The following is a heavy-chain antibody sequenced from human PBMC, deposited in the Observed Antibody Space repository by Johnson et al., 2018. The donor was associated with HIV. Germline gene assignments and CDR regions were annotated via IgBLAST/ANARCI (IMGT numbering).Heavy chain of an antibody. CDR3: ARLIAVVIDGFDI. D-gene: IGHD3-22*01. CDR2: VSDHGRTT. V-gene: IGHV3-33*05. J-gene: IGHJ3*02. Sequence: VQLVESGGGVVQPGGSLRLSCAASGFTFSSFGMHWVRQAPGKGLEWVAVVSDHGRTTYFADSVKGRFTISRDNSKNSLYLQMNTLRAEDTAVYYCARLIAVVIDGFDIWGQGTMVTVSS. CDR1: GFTFSSFG.